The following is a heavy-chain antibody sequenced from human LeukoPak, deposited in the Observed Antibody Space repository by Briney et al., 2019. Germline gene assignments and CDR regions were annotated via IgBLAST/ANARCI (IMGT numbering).Heavy chain of an antibody. V-gene: IGHV1-2*06. J-gene: IGHJ4*02. CDR1: GYTFTCYY. D-gene: IGHD2-2*02. CDR2: INPNSGGT. CDR3: ARAIVPASIRDY. Sequence: ASVKVSCKASGYTFTCYYMHWVRQAPGQGLEWMGRINPNSGGTNYAQKFQGRVTMTRDTSISTAYMELNSLRSDDTAVYYCARAIVPASIRDYWGQGTLVTVSS.